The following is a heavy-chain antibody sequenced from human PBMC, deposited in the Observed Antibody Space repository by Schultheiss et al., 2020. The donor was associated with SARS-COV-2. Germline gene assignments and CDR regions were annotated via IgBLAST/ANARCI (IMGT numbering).Heavy chain of an antibody. D-gene: IGHD2-15*01. CDR2: INHSGST. Sequence: SETLSLTCAVYGGSFSGYYWSWIRQPPGKGLEWIGEINHSGSTNYNPSLKSRVTISVDTSKNQFSLKLSSVTAADTAVYLCARENCSGGSCRFDSWGQGTLVTVSS. V-gene: IGHV4-34*01. J-gene: IGHJ4*02. CDR3: ARENCSGGSCRFDS. CDR1: GGSFSGYY.